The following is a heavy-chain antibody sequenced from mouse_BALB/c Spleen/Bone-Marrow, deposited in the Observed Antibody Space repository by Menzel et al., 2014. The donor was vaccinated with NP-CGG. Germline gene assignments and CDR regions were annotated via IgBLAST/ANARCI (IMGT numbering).Heavy chain of an antibody. CDR1: GYSIXSDYA. V-gene: IGHV3-2*02. CDR3: ARGGRYGSYAMDY. CDR2: ISYSGST. J-gene: IGHJ4*01. D-gene: IGHD2-14*01. Sequence: EVHLQQSGPGLVKPSQSLSLTCTVTGYSIXSDYAWNWIRQFPGNKLEWMGYISYSGSTSYNPSLKSRISITRDTSKNQFFLQLNSVTTEDTATYYCARGGRYGSYAMDYWGQGTSVTVSS.